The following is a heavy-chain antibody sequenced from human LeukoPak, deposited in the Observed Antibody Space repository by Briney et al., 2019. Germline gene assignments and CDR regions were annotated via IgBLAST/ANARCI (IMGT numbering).Heavy chain of an antibody. CDR3: ARVRYDSGWYDY. Sequence: GGSLRLSCATSGFTFTDYYMSWIRQAPGKGLEWVSYISVSGTTMYYADSVKGRFTLSRDNAKNSLYLQMNSLRGEDTAVYYCARVRYDSGWYDYWGQGALVIVSS. V-gene: IGHV3-11*04. CDR1: GFTFTDYY. J-gene: IGHJ4*02. CDR2: ISVSGTTM. D-gene: IGHD6-19*01.